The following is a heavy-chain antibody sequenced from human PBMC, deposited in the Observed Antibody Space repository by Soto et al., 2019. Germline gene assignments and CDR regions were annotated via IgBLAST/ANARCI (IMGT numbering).Heavy chain of an antibody. J-gene: IGHJ6*04. Sequence: VQLVESGGGLVQPGGSLRLSCAASEFTFRNHWMAWVRQAPGKGLEWVANMNQDGTKRYYLNSVEGRFTISRDNDKNSLFLQMNSLRVEDAAVYYCARGLLTGRYYFTMDVWGTWTTVIVSS. V-gene: IGHV3-7*03. CDR2: MNQDGTKR. CDR1: EFTFRNHW. CDR3: ARGLLTGRYYFTMDV.